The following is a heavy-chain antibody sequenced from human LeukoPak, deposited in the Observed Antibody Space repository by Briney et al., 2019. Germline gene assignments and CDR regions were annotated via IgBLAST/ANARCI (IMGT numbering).Heavy chain of an antibody. CDR1: GFTFSSYS. D-gene: IGHD6-6*01. V-gene: IGHV3-21*01. CDR3: ARDHLTYSSSSDFDY. Sequence: GGSLRLSSAASGFTFSSYSMNWVRQAPGKGLEWVSSISSGSSYLYYADSMKGRFTISRDNAKNSLYLQMNSLRAEDTAVYYCARDHLTYSSSSDFDYWGQGTLVTVSS. J-gene: IGHJ4*02. CDR2: ISSGSSYL.